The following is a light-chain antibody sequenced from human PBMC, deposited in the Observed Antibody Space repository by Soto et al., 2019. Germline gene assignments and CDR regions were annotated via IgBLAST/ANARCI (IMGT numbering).Light chain of an antibody. CDR1: SCNIVAGSD. CDR2: DNF. CDR3: QSHDKSPNAYV. J-gene: IGLJ1*01. Sequence: QSVLTDAPGVSGAPGQRVSMARHGGSCNIVAGSDVHWYQQLPGTAPKLLIYDNFNRPSGVPDRFSGSKSGTSASLAITGLQAEDEADYYCQSHDKSPNAYVFATGTKVTGL. V-gene: IGLV1-40*01.